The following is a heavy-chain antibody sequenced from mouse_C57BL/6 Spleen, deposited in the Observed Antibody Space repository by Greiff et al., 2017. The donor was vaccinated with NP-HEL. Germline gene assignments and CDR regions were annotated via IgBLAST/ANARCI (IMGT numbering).Heavy chain of an antibody. V-gene: IGHV1-54*01. D-gene: IGHD1-1*01. Sequence: VQLQQSGAELVRPGTSVKVSCKASGYAFTNYLIEWVKQRPGQGLEWIGVINPGSGGTDYDGKFKGKATLTADKSSSTAYMQLSSLTSEDSAVYFCARGGYGSSWYFDVWGTGTTVTVSS. CDR2: INPGSGGT. J-gene: IGHJ1*03. CDR1: GYAFTNYL. CDR3: ARGGYGSSWYFDV.